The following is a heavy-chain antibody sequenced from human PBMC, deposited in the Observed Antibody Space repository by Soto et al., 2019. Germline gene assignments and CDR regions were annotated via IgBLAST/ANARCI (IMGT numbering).Heavy chain of an antibody. CDR1: GFTFSSYG. CDR2: VSYDGSGK. CDR3: ARDAEAYVNVMGTIRSGYYYHGLDV. J-gene: IGHJ6*02. Sequence: QVQLVESGGGVVQPGRSRRLSCVGSGFTFSSYGIHWVRQAPGKGLEWVAVVSYDGSGKYYADSVKGRFTISRDNSKNTLYLQMNTLGVEDTAVYHCARDAEAYVNVMGTIRSGYYYHGLDVWGQGTTVFVSS. D-gene: IGHD1-1*01. V-gene: IGHV3-30*03.